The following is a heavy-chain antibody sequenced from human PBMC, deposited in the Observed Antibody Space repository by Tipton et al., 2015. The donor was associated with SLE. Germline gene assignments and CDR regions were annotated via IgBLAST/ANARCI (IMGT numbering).Heavy chain of an antibody. CDR2: IHSDGTYT. D-gene: IGHD2-2*01. CDR3: ARDGAYCSSTSCPGPFYDY. V-gene: IGHV3-74*03. Sequence: SLRLSCAASGFTFSTYWMHWVRQVPGKGLVWVSRIHSDGTYTMSADSVKGRFATSRDNAKNTLFLQMNNLRAEDTAVYYCARDGAYCSSTSCPGPFYDYWGQGTLVTVSS. J-gene: IGHJ4*02. CDR1: GFTFSTYW.